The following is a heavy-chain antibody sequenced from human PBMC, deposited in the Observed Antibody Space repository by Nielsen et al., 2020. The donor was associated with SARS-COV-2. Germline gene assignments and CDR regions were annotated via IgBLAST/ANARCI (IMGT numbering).Heavy chain of an antibody. D-gene: IGHD5-18*01. V-gene: IGHV1-69*04. CDR3: ATPLGNTAMASYYYYGMDV. Sequence: SVKVSCKASGGTFSSYAISWVRQAPGQGLEWMGRIIPILGIANYAQKFQGRVTITADKSTGTAYMELSSLRSEDTAVYYCATPLGNTAMASYYYYGMDVWGQGTTVTVSS. CDR2: IIPILGIA. CDR1: GGTFSSYA. J-gene: IGHJ6*02.